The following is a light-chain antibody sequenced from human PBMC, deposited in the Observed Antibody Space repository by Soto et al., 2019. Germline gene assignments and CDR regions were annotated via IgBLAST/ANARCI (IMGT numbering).Light chain of an antibody. Sequence: EIVLTQSPGTLSLSPGERATLSCRASQSVSSSYLAWYQQKPGQAPRLLIYGASSRATGIPDRFSGSGSGTDFPLTISRLEPEEFAVYYCQQYGSSPRLTFGQGTKVEIK. CDR1: QSVSSSY. J-gene: IGKJ1*01. CDR3: QQYGSSPRLT. V-gene: IGKV3-20*01. CDR2: GAS.